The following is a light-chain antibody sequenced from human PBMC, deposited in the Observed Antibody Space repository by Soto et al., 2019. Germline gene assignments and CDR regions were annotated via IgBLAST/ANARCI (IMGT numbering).Light chain of an antibody. Sequence: DIVLTQSPGTLSLSPGERATLSCRSSQSVSSNFFAWYQQKPDQAPRLVIYDVYGRDSGIPVSFSGSASGRHFTLTISRLEPENSGVYYWQRNGISRTFGQGTKVEIK. J-gene: IGKJ1*01. CDR2: DVY. V-gene: IGKV3-20*01. CDR1: QSVSSNF. CDR3: QRNGISRT.